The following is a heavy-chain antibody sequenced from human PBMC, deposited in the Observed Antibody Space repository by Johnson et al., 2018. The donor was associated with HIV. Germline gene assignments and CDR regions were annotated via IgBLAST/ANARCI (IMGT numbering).Heavy chain of an antibody. Sequence: VQLVESGGGLVQPGGSLRLSCAASGFTVSSNYMSWVRQGPGKGLEWVSVIYSGGSTYYADSVKGRFTISRDNSKNTLYLQMNSLRAEDTAVYHCARYLSEGGSCYRDVFDIWGQGTVVTVSS. D-gene: IGHD6-13*01. J-gene: IGHJ3*02. CDR1: GFTVSSNY. V-gene: IGHV3-66*02. CDR2: IYSGGST. CDR3: ARYLSEGGSCYRDVFDI.